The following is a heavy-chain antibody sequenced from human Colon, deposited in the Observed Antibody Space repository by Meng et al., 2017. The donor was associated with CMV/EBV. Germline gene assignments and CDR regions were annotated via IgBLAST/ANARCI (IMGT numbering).Heavy chain of an antibody. V-gene: IGHV3-23*01. D-gene: IGHD3-22*01. Sequence: GGSLRLSCAASGFTLSAFAMGWVRQAPGKGLEWVSSVYYGGTTHYADSVKGRFTISRDTSMDTLYLQLNNPRVEDTAVYYCAKGLNSGSRYNAFDILGQGTVVTVSS. CDR1: GFTLSAFA. CDR3: AKGLNSGSRYNAFDI. J-gene: IGHJ3*02. CDR2: YYGGTT.